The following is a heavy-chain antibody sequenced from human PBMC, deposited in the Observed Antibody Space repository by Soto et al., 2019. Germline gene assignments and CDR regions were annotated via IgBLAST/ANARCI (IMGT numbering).Heavy chain of an antibody. CDR2: INWNSGSI. J-gene: IGHJ6*02. CDR1: GFTFDDYA. D-gene: IGHD3-10*01. Sequence: EEQLVESGGGLVQPGRSLRLSCAASGFTFDDYARHWVRQAPGKGLEWVSGINWNSGSIGYADSVKGRFTISRDNAKTSLCLQMNSVRAEDTALYYCAKDRGSGSYAANYYYYGMDVWGQGTTVTVSS. CDR3: AKDRGSGSYAANYYYYGMDV. V-gene: IGHV3-9*01.